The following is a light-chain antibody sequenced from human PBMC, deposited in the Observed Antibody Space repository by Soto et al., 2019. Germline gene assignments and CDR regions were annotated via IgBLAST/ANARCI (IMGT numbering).Light chain of an antibody. J-gene: IGLJ1*01. CDR1: SSDIGGYNS. CDR2: EVS. Sequence: QSAPTQPASVSGSPGQSITISCTGTSSDIGGYNSVSWYQQHPGKAPKLMIYEVSNRPSGISNRFSGSKSGNTASLTISGLQAEDEADYYCSSYTSSVAHVFGTGTKLTVL. V-gene: IGLV2-14*01. CDR3: SSYTSSVAHV.